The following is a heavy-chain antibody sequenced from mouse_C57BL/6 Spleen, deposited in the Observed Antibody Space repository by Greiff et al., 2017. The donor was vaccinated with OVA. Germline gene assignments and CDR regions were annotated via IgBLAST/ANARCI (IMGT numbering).Heavy chain of an antibody. CDR2: IYPGDGDT. Sequence: QVQLKQSGPELVKPGASVKISCKASGYAFRSSWMNWVKQRPGKGLEWIGRIYPGDGDTNYNGKFKGKATLTADKSSSTAYMQLSSLTSEDSAVYFCARSPPYGLFDYWGQGTTLTVSS. J-gene: IGHJ2*01. CDR1: GYAFRSSW. V-gene: IGHV1-82*01. D-gene: IGHD1-1*02. CDR3: ARSPPYGLFDY.